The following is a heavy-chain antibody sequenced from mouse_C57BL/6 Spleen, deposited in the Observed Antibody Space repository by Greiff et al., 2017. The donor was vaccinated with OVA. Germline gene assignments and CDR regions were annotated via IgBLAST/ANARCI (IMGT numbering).Heavy chain of an antibody. J-gene: IGHJ3*01. CDR3: ASPYYDYDGDWCAY. CDR1: GFTFSSYA. V-gene: IGHV5-4*03. Sequence: EVKLVESGGGLVKPGGSLKLSCAASGFTFSSYAMSWVRQTPDKRLEWVATISDGGSYTYYPDNVKGRFTISRDNAKNNLYLQMSHLKSEDTAMYYCASPYYDYDGDWCAYWGQGTLVTVSA. D-gene: IGHD2-4*01. CDR2: ISDGGSYT.